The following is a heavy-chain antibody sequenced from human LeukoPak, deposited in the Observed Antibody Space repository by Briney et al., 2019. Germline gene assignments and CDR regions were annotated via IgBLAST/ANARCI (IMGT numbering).Heavy chain of an antibody. CDR2: ISAYNGNT. CDR1: GYAFTSYS. CDR3: ARDANFAPYCSGGSCYGVLAFDI. J-gene: IGHJ3*02. V-gene: IGHV1-18*01. D-gene: IGHD2-15*01. Sequence: GASVKVSCKASGYAFTSYSISWVRQAPGQGLEWMGWISAYNGNTNYAQKLQGRVTMTTDTSTSTAYMELRSLRSDDTAVYYCARDANFAPYCSGGSCYGVLAFDIWGQGTMVTVSS.